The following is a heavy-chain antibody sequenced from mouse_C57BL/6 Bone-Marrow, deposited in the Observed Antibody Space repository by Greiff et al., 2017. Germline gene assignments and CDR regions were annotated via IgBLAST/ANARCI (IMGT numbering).Heavy chain of an antibody. V-gene: IGHV2-2*01. D-gene: IGHD4-1*01. CDR2: IWSGGST. CDR1: GFSLTSYG. Sequence: VQVVESGPGLVQPSQSLSITCTVSGFSLTSYGVHWVRQSPGKGLEWLGVIWSGGSTDYNAAFISRLSISKDNSKSQVFFKMNSLQADDTAIYYCARNGGSGRGFAYWGQGTLVTVSA. J-gene: IGHJ3*01. CDR3: ARNGGSGRGFAY.